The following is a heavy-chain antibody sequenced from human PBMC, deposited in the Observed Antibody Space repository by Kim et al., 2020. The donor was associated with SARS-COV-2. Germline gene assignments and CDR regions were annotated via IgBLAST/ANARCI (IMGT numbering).Heavy chain of an antibody. CDR2: INTNTGNP. CDR1: GYTFTSYA. J-gene: IGHJ4*02. D-gene: IGHD3-22*01. V-gene: IGHV7-4-1*02. CDR3: ARGDYYDSSGYCAFDY. Sequence: ASVNVSCKASGYTFTSYAMNWVRQAPGQGLEWMGWINTNTGNPTYAPGFTGRFVFSLDTSVSTAYLQISSFKAEDTAVYYCARGDYYDSSGYCAFDYWGQGTLVTVSS.